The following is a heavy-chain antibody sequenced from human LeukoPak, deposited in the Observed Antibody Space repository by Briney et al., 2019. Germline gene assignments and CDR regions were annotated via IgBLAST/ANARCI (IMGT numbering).Heavy chain of an antibody. Sequence: SETLSLTCTVSGGSISSYYWSWIRQPPGKGLEWIGYIYYSGSTNYNPSLKSRVTISVDTSKNQFSLKLSSVTAADTAVYYCARGHRDGYATTGYYFDYWGQGTLVTVSS. CDR1: GGSISSYY. CDR2: IYYSGST. D-gene: IGHD5-24*01. CDR3: ARGHRDGYATTGYYFDY. V-gene: IGHV4-59*01. J-gene: IGHJ4*02.